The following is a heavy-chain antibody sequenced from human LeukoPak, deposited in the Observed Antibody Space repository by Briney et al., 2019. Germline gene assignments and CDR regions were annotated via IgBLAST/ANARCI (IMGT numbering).Heavy chain of an antibody. V-gene: IGHV3-66*02. D-gene: IGHD6-6*01. Sequence: GGSLRLSCAPSGFTVSSNYMSCVRQAPGKGLEWVSVIYSGGNTYYADSVKGRFTISRDNSKNTLYLQMNSLRAEDTAVYYCARDGSSEGYFDYWGQGTLVTVSS. J-gene: IGHJ4*02. CDR2: IYSGGNT. CDR1: GFTVSSNY. CDR3: ARDGSSEGYFDY.